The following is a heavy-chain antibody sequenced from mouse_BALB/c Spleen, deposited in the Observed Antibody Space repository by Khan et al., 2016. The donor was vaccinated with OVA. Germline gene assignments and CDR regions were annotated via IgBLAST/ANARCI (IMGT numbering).Heavy chain of an antibody. V-gene: IGHV3-2*02. CDR1: GYSITGGYA. CDR3: ARSLYYGYSYAMDY. Sequence: EVQLQESGPGLVKPSQSLSLTCTVTGYSITGGYAWNWIRQFPGNKLEWMGYISFSGYTNYNPSLKSRISLTRDTSKNQFFLQLNSVTTEDTATYDCARSLYYGYSYAMDYWGQGTSVTVSS. CDR2: ISFSGYT. D-gene: IGHD2-2*01. J-gene: IGHJ4*01.